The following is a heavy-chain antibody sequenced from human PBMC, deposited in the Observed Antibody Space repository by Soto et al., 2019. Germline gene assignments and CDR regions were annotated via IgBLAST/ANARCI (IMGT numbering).Heavy chain of an antibody. Sequence: ASVKVSCKASGYTFTSYAISWVRQAPGQGLEWMGWINAGNGNTKYSQKFQGRVTITRDTSASTVYMELSSLRSEDTAVYYCARDRGDSTIGYDCDYWGPGTLVTVSS. CDR3: ARDRGDSTIGYDCDY. CDR1: GYTFTSYA. D-gene: IGHD5-12*01. V-gene: IGHV1-3*01. J-gene: IGHJ4*02. CDR2: INAGNGNT.